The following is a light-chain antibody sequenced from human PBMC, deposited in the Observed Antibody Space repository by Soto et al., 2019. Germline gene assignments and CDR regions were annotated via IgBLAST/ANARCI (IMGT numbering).Light chain of an antibody. Sequence: QSALTQPASVSGSPGQSITISCTGTSSDVGSYNLVSWYQQHPGKAPKLMIYEGSKRPSGVSNRFSGSKSGNTASLTISGLQAEDEADYYCCSYAGSSPFVVFGGGTQLTAL. V-gene: IGLV2-23*01. CDR3: CSYAGSSPFVV. J-gene: IGLJ2*01. CDR2: EGS. CDR1: SSDVGSYNL.